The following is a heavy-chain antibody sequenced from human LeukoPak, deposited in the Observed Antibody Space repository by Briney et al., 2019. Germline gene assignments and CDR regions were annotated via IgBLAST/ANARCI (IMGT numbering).Heavy chain of an antibody. V-gene: IGHV4-61*02. J-gene: IGHJ4*02. CDR2: VSASGYT. Sequence: PSETLSLTCTVSASISSGDYYWNWIRQPAGKGLEWIGRVSASGYTNYNPSLRSRITISVDTSKDQFSLELTSVTAADTAVYYCARKGRRIAAAWIFDYWGQGTLVTVSS. CDR3: ARKGRRIAAAWIFDY. CDR1: ASISSGDYY. D-gene: IGHD6-13*01.